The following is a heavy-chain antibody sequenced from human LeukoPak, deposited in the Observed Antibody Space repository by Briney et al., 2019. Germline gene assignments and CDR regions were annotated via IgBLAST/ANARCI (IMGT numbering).Heavy chain of an antibody. CDR1: GFTFSSYSSYA. CDR3: AKTIQGYIYAHFDY. J-gene: IGHJ4*02. Sequence: QAGGSLRLSCAASGFTFSSYSSYAMSWVRQAPGKGLEWVSSISGSGADTYYADSVKGRFTISRDNSKNTVYLQMNSLRAEDTAVYYCAKTIQGYIYAHFDYWGQGTLVTVSS. D-gene: IGHD2/OR15-2a*01. V-gene: IGHV3-23*01. CDR2: ISGSGADT.